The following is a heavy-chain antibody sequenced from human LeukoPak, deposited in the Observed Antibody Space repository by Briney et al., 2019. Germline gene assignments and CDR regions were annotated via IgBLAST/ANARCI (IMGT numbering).Heavy chain of an antibody. D-gene: IGHD6-19*01. CDR1: GGSLSNYY. CDR2: IYTSGSS. V-gene: IGHV4-4*07. CDR3: ARGSASPSPADYYYYYMDV. J-gene: IGHJ6*03. Sequence: PSETLSLTCPGCGGSLSNYYWSWLGQPAGKGLDWIGRIYTSGSSNYNPSLKRRVNMSVDTSKNQFTLKLSSVTDSDTAESYCARGSASPSPADYYYYYMDVWGKGTTVTISS.